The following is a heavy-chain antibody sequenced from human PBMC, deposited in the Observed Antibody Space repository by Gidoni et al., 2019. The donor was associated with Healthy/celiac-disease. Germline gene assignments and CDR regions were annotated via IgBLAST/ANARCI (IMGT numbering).Heavy chain of an antibody. V-gene: IGHV3-7*04. Sequence: EVQLVESGGGLVQPGGSLRLSCAASGFTFSSYWMNWVRQAPGKGLEWVANIKQDGSEKYYVDSVKGRFTISRDNAKNSLYLQMNSLRAEDTAVYYCARVRFYYYYYGMDVWGQGTTVTVSS. CDR3: ARVRFYYYYYGMDV. J-gene: IGHJ6*02. CDR1: GFTFSSYW. D-gene: IGHD3-16*01. CDR2: IKQDGSEK.